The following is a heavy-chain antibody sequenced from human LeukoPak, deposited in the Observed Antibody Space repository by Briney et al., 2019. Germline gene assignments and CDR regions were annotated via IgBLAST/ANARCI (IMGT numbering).Heavy chain of an antibody. CDR1: GFTVSSNY. V-gene: IGHV3-21*01. CDR3: AREGSSWYGGYFDY. Sequence: GGSLRLSCAASGFTVSSNYMSWVRQAPGKGLEWVSSISSSGTYIYFADSVKGRFTISRDNAKNSLYLQMNSLRAEDTAVYYCAREGSSWYGGYFDYWGQGTLVTVSS. CDR2: ISSSGTYI. J-gene: IGHJ4*02. D-gene: IGHD6-13*01.